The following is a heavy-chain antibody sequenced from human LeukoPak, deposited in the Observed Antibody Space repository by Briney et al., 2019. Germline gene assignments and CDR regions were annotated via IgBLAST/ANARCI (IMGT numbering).Heavy chain of an antibody. CDR1: GYSISSGYY. V-gene: IGHV4-38-2*01. CDR2: IYHSGST. CDR3: AIRYYDFWSGYSLGPFDP. D-gene: IGHD3-3*01. J-gene: IGHJ5*02. Sequence: KPSETLSLTCAVSGYSISSGYYWGRIRQPPGKGLEWIGSIYHSGSTYYNPSLKSRVTISVDTSKNQFSLKLSSVTAADTAVYYCAIRYYDFWSGYSLGPFDPWGQGTLVTVSS.